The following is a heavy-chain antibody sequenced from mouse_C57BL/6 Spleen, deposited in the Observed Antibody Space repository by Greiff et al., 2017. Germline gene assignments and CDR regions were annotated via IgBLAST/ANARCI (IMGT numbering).Heavy chain of an antibody. CDR3: ARSYYGSLYFDY. CDR2: FHPYNDDT. Sequence: VMLVESGAELVKPGASVKMSCKASGYTFTTYPIEWMKQNHGKSLEWIGNFHPYNDDTKYNEKFKGKATLTVEKSSSTVYLELSRLTSDDSAVYYCARSYYGSLYFDYWGQGTTLTVSS. J-gene: IGHJ2*01. CDR1: GYTFTTYP. D-gene: IGHD2-2*01. V-gene: IGHV1-47*01.